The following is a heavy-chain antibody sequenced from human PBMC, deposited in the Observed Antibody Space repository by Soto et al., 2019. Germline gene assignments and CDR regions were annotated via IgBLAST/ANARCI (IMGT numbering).Heavy chain of an antibody. J-gene: IGHJ6*02. CDR3: ARETRPYDFWSGYYQGGGMDV. CDR2: IYYSGST. Sequence: SETLSLTCTVSCGSISSYYWSWIRQPPGKGLEWIGYIYYSGSTNYNPSLKSRVTISVDTSKNQFSLKLSSVTAADTAVYYCARETRPYDFWSGYYQGGGMDVWGQGTTVTVSS. V-gene: IGHV4-59*01. D-gene: IGHD3-3*01. CDR1: CGSISSYY.